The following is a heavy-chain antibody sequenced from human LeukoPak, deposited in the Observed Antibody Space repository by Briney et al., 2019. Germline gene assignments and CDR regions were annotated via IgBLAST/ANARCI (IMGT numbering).Heavy chain of an antibody. CDR1: GFTFSNAW. D-gene: IGHD2-2*01. CDR2: IKSKTDGGTT. Sequence: GGSLRLSCAASGFTFSNAWMSWVRQAPGKGLEWVGRIKSKTDGGTTDYAAPVKGRFTISRDDSKNTLYLQMNSLKTEDTAVYYCTTDGRSKYCSSTSCYYYYYMDVWGKGATVTVSS. V-gene: IGHV3-15*01. CDR3: TTDGRSKYCSSTSCYYYYYMDV. J-gene: IGHJ6*03.